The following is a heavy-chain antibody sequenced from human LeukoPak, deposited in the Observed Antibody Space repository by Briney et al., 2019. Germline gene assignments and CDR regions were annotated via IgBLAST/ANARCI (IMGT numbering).Heavy chain of an antibody. CDR3: AREQQLGQDAFDI. V-gene: IGHV1-2*02. J-gene: IGHJ3*02. CDR1: GYTFTSYG. Sequence: GASVSVSCKASGYTFTSYGISWVRQAPGQGLEWVGWINPNSGGPNYAQKFQGRVTMPRDTSISTAYMELSRLRSDDTAVYYCAREQQLGQDAFDIWGQGTMVTVSS. CDR2: INPNSGGP. D-gene: IGHD6-13*01.